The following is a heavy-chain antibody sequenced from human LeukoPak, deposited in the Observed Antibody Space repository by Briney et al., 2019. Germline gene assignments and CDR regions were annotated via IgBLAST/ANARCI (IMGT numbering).Heavy chain of an antibody. D-gene: IGHD5-18*01. Sequence: ASVKVSCKASGYTFTSYAMHWVRQAPGQRLEWMGWINAGNGNTKYSQKFQGRVTITRDTSASTAYMELSSLRSEDTAVCYCARDFTAMATNWFDPWGQGTLVTVSS. CDR3: ARDFTAMATNWFDP. CDR2: INAGNGNT. CDR1: GYTFTSYA. J-gene: IGHJ5*02. V-gene: IGHV1-3*01.